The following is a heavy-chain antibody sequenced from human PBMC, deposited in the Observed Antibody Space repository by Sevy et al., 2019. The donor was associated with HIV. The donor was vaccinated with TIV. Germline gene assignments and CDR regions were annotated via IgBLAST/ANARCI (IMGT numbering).Heavy chain of an antibody. CDR1: GLTFNNAW. D-gene: IGHD3-3*01. J-gene: IGHJ4*02. Sequence: GGSLRLSCAVSGLTFNNAWMNWVRQAPGTGLQWAGLIISKIDGETTDYAAPLKGRFTISRDDSKNTLFLQMNSLKIEDTAVYYCATAPGYYDSAPFDYWGPGTLVTVSS. V-gene: IGHV3-15*01. CDR3: ATAPGYYDSAPFDY. CDR2: IISKIDGETT.